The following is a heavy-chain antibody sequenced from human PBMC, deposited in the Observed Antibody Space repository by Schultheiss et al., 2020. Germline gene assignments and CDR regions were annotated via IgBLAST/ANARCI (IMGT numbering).Heavy chain of an antibody. CDR2: IKSKTDGGTT. CDR3: TTAGIVGATYFDY. D-gene: IGHD1-26*01. J-gene: IGHJ4*02. V-gene: IGHV3-15*01. Sequence: GESLKISCAASGFTVSSNYMSWVRQAPGKGLEWVGRIKSKTDGGTTDYAAPVKGRFTISRDDSKNTLYLQMNSLKTEDTAVYYCTTAGIVGATYFDYWGQGTLVTVSS. CDR1: GFTVSSNY.